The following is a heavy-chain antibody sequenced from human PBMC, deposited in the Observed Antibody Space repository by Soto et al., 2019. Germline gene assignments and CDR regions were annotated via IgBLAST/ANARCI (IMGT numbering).Heavy chain of an antibody. CDR2: IYPGDSDT. CDR3: ARREGDFWSGSGDDDFDI. CDR1: GYSFTSYW. J-gene: IGHJ3*02. D-gene: IGHD3-3*01. V-gene: IGHV5-51*01. Sequence: GESLKISCKGSGYSFTSYWIGWVRQMPGKGLEWMGIIYPGDSDTRYSPSFQGQVTISADKSISTAYLQWSSLKASDTAMYYCARREGDFWSGSGDDDFDIWGQGTMVTVSS.